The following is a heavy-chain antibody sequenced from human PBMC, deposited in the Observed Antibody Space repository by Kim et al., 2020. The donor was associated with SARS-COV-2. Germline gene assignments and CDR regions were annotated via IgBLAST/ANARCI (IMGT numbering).Heavy chain of an antibody. V-gene: IGHV4-39*07. CDR2: IYYSGST. D-gene: IGHD3-22*01. J-gene: IGHJ5*02. CDR1: GGSISSSSYY. Sequence: SETLSLTCTVSGGSISSSSYYWGWIRQPPGKGLEWIGSIYYSGSTYYNPSLKSRVTISVDTSKNQFSLKLSSVTAADTAVYYCARGETYYYDSSGYHGSPWGQGTLVTVSS. CDR3: ARGETYYYDSSGYHGSP.